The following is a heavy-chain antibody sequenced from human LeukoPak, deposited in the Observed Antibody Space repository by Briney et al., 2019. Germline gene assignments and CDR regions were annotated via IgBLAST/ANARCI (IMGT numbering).Heavy chain of an antibody. D-gene: IGHD2-21*01. Sequence: QPGGSLRLSCAASGFAFSSYGMHWVRQAPGRGLEWVAFIGYDGTNKHYIDSVKGRFIISRDNSKNTLYLQMNSLRTEDTAVYYCAKKGEVLFDYWGQGTLVTVSS. CDR3: AKKGEVLFDY. CDR1: GFAFSSYG. J-gene: IGHJ4*02. CDR2: IGYDGTNK. V-gene: IGHV3-30*02.